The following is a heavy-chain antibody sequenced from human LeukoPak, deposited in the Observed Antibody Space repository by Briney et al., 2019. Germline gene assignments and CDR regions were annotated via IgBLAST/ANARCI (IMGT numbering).Heavy chain of an antibody. CDR2: IYSGGST. J-gene: IGHJ4*02. V-gene: IGHV3-53*01. CDR3: AIIPYYYDSSVYYAFDY. CDR1: GFTVSSNY. Sequence: GGSLRLSRAASGFTVSSNYMSWVRQAPGERREWGSDIYSGGSTYYADSAKGRFTISRDNSKPTLYLQMNSLRGEHTAVYYCAIIPYYYDSSVYYAFDYWVQGGLVTVCS. D-gene: IGHD3-22*01.